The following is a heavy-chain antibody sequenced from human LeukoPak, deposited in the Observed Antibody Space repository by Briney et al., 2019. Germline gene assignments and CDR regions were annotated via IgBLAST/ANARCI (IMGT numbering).Heavy chain of an antibody. CDR3: ASYCSSTSCPHRRAFDI. CDR1: GGSISSSSYY. J-gene: IGHJ3*02. V-gene: IGHV4-39*01. CDR2: IYYSGST. Sequence: SETLSLTCTVSGGSISSSSYYWGWIRQPPGKGLEWFGSIYYSGSTYYNPSLKSRVTISVDTSKNQFSLKLSSVTAADTAVYYCASYCSSTSCPHRRAFDIWGQGTMVTVSS. D-gene: IGHD2-2*01.